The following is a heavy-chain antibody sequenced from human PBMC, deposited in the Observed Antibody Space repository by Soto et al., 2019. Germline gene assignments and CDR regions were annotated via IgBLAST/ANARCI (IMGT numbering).Heavy chain of an antibody. Sequence: ASVKVARKASGYTFTSYAMHWVRQAPGQRLEWMGWINAGNGNTKYSQKFQGRVTMTRDTSTSTAYMELSSLRSDDTAVYYCARGFGFTYYDFWSGYSNWFDPWGQGTLVTVSS. J-gene: IGHJ5*02. CDR2: INAGNGNT. V-gene: IGHV1-3*01. CDR3: ARGFGFTYYDFWSGYSNWFDP. D-gene: IGHD3-3*01. CDR1: GYTFTSYA.